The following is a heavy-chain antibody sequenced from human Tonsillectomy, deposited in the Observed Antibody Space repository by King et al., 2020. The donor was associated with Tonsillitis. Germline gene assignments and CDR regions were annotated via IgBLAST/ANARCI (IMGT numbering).Heavy chain of an antibody. CDR1: GGSISSYY. CDR3: AGNDFWSGYYGYMDV. D-gene: IGHD3-3*01. J-gene: IGHJ6*03. V-gene: IGHV4-59*01. Sequence: VQLQEPGPGLVKPSEPLSLTCTVPGGSISSYYWSWIRQPPGRGLEWIGYIYYSGSTNYNPSLKSRVTTSVDTSKNQSSLKLSSVTAADTAVYSWAGNDFWSGYYGYMDVWGKGTTVTVSS. CDR2: IYYSGST.